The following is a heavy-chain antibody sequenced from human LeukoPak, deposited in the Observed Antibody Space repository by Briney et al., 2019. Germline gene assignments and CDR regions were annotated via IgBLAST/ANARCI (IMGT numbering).Heavy chain of an antibody. J-gene: IGHJ4*02. CDR1: GGSISSYY. CDR3: ARASVVTPPYYFDY. D-gene: IGHD2-21*02. CDR2: VYYSGST. V-gene: IGHV4-59*01. Sequence: NPSETLSLTCTVSGGSISSYYWNWIRQPPGKGLEWIGYVYYSGSTNYNPSLKSRVAISLDTSKNQFSLEVSSVTAADTAVYYCARASVVTPPYYFDYWGQGTLVTVSS.